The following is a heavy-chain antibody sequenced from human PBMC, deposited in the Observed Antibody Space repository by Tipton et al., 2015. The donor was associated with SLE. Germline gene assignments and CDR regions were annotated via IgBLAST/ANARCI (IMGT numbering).Heavy chain of an antibody. Sequence: LSLTCAASGFTFSNYNINWVRQAPGKGLEWVSSISGSSTYVHYADSVKGRFTVSRDNAKNSLFPQMSSLRGEDAALYYCARGPALDSTGYYMDVWGKGTTVTVSS. CDR1: GFTFSNYN. CDR3: ARGPALDSTGYYMDV. V-gene: IGHV3-21*01. J-gene: IGHJ6*03. CDR2: ISGSSTYV. D-gene: IGHD3/OR15-3a*01.